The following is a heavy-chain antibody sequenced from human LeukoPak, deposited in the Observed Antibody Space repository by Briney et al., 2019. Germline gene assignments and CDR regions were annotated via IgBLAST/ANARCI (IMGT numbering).Heavy chain of an antibody. CDR2: IYHSGST. V-gene: IGHV4-30-2*01. J-gene: IGHJ6*02. CDR1: GGSISSGGYS. CDR3: ARDLWGAVAGTDYYGMDV. D-gene: IGHD6-19*01. Sequence: SQTLSLTCAVSGGSISSGGYSWSWIRQPPGKGLEWIGYIYHSGSTYYNPSLKSRVTISVDRSKNQFSLQLNSVTPEDTAVYYCARDLWGAVAGTDYYGMDVWGQGTTVTVSS.